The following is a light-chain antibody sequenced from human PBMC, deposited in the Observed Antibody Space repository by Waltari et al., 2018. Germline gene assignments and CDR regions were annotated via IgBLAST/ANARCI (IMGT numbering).Light chain of an antibody. Sequence: SSVLTQPPSVSVAPGQPARITFGGDNIGSESVHWYQQKSGRAPVPVIHDDSERPSGIPARFSGSNFGHTATLTISTVEAGDEADYYCQVWDRDSDHVVFGGGTKL. CDR2: DDS. V-gene: IGLV3-21*02. J-gene: IGLJ2*01. CDR3: QVWDRDSDHVV. CDR1: NIGSES.